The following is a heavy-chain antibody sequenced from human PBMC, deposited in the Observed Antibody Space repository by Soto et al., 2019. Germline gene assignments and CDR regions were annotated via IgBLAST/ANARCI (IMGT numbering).Heavy chain of an antibody. Sequence: VKGSCKTAGYAFSRYGVSCGRHTNGQGLEWMGWISVYNGNTNYAQKLQGRVTMTTDTSTSTAYMELRSLRSDDTAMYYCARDLSRGSPYVMAVWGQGTTVTVSS. J-gene: IGHJ6*02. CDR3: ARDLSRGSPYVMAV. CDR2: ISVYNGNT. D-gene: IGHD3-10*01. V-gene: IGHV1-18*01. CDR1: GYAFSRYG.